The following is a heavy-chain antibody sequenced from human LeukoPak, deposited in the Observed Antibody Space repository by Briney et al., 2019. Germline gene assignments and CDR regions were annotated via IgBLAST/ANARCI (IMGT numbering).Heavy chain of an antibody. V-gene: IGHV3-23*01. D-gene: IGHD5-18*01. CDR1: GFTFSSYA. J-gene: IGHJ4*02. CDR2: ISGSGGST. Sequence: GGSLRLSCAASGFTFSSYAMSWVRQAPGKGLEWVSAISGSGGSTYYADSVKGRFTISRDNSKNTLYLQMNSLRAEDTAVYCCAKDLLGNTAIDYWGQGTLVTVSS. CDR3: AKDLLGNTAIDY.